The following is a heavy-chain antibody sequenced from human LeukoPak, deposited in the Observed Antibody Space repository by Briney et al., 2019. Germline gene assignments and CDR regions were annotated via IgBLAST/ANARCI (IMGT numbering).Heavy chain of an antibody. CDR1: GYTFTSYG. J-gene: IGHJ5*02. CDR2: ISAYNGNT. V-gene: IGHV1-18*01. CDR3: ARDPHPYSSGWYINWFDP. D-gene: IGHD6-19*01. Sequence: GASVKVSCKASGYTFTSYGISWVRQAPGQGLEWMGWISAYNGNTNYAQKLQGRVTMTTDISTSTAYMELRSLRSDDTAVYYCARDPHPYSSGWYINWFDPWGQGTLVTVSS.